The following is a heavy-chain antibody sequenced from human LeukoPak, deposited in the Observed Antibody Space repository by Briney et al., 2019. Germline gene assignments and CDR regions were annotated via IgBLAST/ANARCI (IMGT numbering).Heavy chain of an antibody. CDR2: VYYSGST. D-gene: IGHD1-26*01. CDR1: GGSISTGGYY. CDR3: ARAGSGSYPIDY. J-gene: IGHJ4*02. Sequence: PSETLSLTCTVSGGSISTGGYYWTWIRQHPVKGLEWIGYVYYSGSTYFNPSLKSRLTISIDTSKNQFSLRLRSVTAADTAVYYCARAGSGSYPIDYWGQGTLVTVSS. V-gene: IGHV4-31*03.